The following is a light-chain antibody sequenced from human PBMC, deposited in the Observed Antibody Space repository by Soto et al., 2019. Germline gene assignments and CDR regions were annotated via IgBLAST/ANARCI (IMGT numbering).Light chain of an antibody. CDR1: QSISNW. V-gene: IGKV1-5*03. CDR2: KAS. CDR3: QQYSSSSVT. J-gene: IGKJ2*01. Sequence: DIQMTQSPSSLSASVGDRVTITCRASQSISNWLAWFQQKPGKAPNLLIRKASNLQSGVPSRFSGGGSGTEFTLPISSLQPDDFATYYCQQYSSSSVTFGQGTNLEI.